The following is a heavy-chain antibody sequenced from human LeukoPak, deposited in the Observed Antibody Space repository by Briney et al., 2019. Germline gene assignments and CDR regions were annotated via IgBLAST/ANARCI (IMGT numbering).Heavy chain of an antibody. Sequence: ASVKVSCKASGYTFTGYYMHWVRQAPGQGLEWMGWINPNGGVTNYAQKFQGRVTVTRGTSISTVYMELSSLRSDDTAVCYCARDSVRIFDFWGQGTLVTVSS. V-gene: IGHV1-2*02. CDR3: ARDSVRIFDF. D-gene: IGHD6-6*01. CDR2: INPNGGVT. CDR1: GYTFTGYY. J-gene: IGHJ4*02.